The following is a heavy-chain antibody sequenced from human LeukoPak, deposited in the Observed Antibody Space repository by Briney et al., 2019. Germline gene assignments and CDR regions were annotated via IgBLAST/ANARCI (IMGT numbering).Heavy chain of an antibody. D-gene: IGHD3-10*01. Sequence: HPGGSLRLSCAASGFTFSSYAMHWVRQAPGKGLEWVAVISYDGSNKYYADSVKGRFTISRDNSKNSLYLQMNSLRAEDTAVYYCAREGRYGSGSYGYWGQGTLVTVSS. CDR2: ISYDGSNK. J-gene: IGHJ4*02. CDR1: GFTFSSYA. CDR3: AREGRYGSGSYGY. V-gene: IGHV3-30*04.